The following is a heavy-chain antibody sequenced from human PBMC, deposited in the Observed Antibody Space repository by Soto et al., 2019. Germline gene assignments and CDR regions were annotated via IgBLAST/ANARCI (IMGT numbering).Heavy chain of an antibody. CDR2: ISYDGSNK. V-gene: IGHV3-30*18. CDR1: GFTFSRYG. D-gene: IGHD3-10*01. J-gene: IGHJ4*02. CDR3: AKESLNSYGSGGSFDH. Sequence: GGSLRLSCAASGFTFSRYGMHWVRQAPGKGLEWVAVISYDGSNKYYPDSVRGRFTISRDNSKNTLYLQMDSLRAEDTAVYYCAKESLNSYGSGGSFDHWGQGILVTVSS.